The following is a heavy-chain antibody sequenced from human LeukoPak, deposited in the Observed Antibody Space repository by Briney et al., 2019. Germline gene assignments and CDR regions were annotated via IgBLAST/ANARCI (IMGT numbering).Heavy chain of an antibody. CDR2: ISSSGNYI. V-gene: IGHV3-21*04. D-gene: IGHD2-15*01. Sequence: PGGSLRLSCAASGFTLSSYSMNWVRQAPGKGLEWVSSISSSGNYIYYADSVKGRFTISRDNSKNTLYLQMNSLRAEDTAVYYCAEGGACDIWGQGTMVAVSS. CDR3: AEGGACDI. J-gene: IGHJ3*02. CDR1: GFTLSSYS.